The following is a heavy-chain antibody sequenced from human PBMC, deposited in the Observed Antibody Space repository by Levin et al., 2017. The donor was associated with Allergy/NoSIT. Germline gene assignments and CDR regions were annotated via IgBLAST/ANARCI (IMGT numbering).Heavy chain of an antibody. CDR3: ARVRGVRIAARPIYGMDV. Sequence: GGSLRLSCAASGFTFSSYSMNWVRQAPGKGLEWVSYISSSSSTIYYADSVKGRFTISRDNAKNSLYLQMNSLRDEDKAVYYCARVRGVRIAARPIYGMDVWGQGTTVTVSS. CDR2: ISSSSSTI. V-gene: IGHV3-48*02. CDR1: GFTFSSYS. D-gene: IGHD6-6*01. J-gene: IGHJ6*02.